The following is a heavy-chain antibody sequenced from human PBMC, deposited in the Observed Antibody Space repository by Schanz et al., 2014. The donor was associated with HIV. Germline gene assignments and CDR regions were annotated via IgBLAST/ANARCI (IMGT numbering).Heavy chain of an antibody. CDR2: IWYDGSNE. Sequence: QVQLVESGGGVVRPGRSLRLSCAASGFSFSSFGMHWVRQTPGKGLEWVAAIWYDGSNEYYVDSVKGRFTISRDNSKKTVYLQMNSLRGEDSAVYYCARRQWVAPDYWGQGTLVTVSS. J-gene: IGHJ4*02. V-gene: IGHV3-33*03. CDR1: GFSFSSFG. D-gene: IGHD6-19*01. CDR3: ARRQWVAPDY.